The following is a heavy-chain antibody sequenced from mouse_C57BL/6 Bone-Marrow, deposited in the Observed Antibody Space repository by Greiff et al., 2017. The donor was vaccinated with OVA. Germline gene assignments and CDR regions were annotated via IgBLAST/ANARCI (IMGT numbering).Heavy chain of an antibody. CDR2: LDPTSGST. CDR1: GYTFTSYW. V-gene: IGHV1-64*01. Sequence: QVQLQQPGAELVKPGASVKLSCKASGYTFTSYWMHWVKQRPGQGLEWIGMLDPTSGSTNYNEKFKSKATLTVDKSSSTAYMQRSSLTSEDAAVYYCARGKDAMDYWGQGTSVTVSS. CDR3: ARGKDAMDY. J-gene: IGHJ4*01.